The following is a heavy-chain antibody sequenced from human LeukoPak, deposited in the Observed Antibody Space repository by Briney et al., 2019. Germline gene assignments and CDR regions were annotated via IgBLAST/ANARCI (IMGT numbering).Heavy chain of an antibody. V-gene: IGHV4-38-2*01. D-gene: IGHD1-26*01. J-gene: IGHJ4*02. CDR1: GFTFSSYS. CDR3: ARAARRGSRYSGSSFDY. Sequence: PGGSLRLSCAASGFTFSSYSMNWVRQAPGKGLEWIASIYYGSSTYYNASLKSRVTISVDTSKNQFSLKLSSVTAADTAVYYCARAARRGSRYSGSSFDYWGQGTLVTVSS. CDR2: IYYGSST.